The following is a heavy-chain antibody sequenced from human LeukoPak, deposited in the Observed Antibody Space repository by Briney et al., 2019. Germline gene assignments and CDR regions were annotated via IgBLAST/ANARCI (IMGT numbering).Heavy chain of an antibody. D-gene: IGHD3-22*01. CDR1: GYTLTGYY. V-gene: IGHV1-2*02. J-gene: IGHJ6*03. Sequence: GASVKVSCKASGYTLTGYYMHWVRQAPGQGLEWMGWINPNSGGTNYAQKFQGRVTMTRDTSISTAYMELSRLRSDDTAVYYCARSPGADSSGYYYYYYYMDVWGKGTTVTVSS. CDR2: INPNSGGT. CDR3: ARSPGADSSGYYYYYYYMDV.